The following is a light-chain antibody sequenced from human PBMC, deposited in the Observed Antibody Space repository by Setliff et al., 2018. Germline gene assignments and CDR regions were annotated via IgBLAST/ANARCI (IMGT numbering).Light chain of an antibody. CDR2: GNS. CDR3: QSYDSSLSGYV. Sequence: QSVLTQLPSVSAAPGQRVTISCTGSSSNIGAGYDVHWYQQLPGTAPKLLIYGNSNRPSGVPDRFSGSKSGTSASLAITGLQAEDEADYYCQSYDSSLSGYVFGSGTKGTVL. CDR1: SSNIGAGYD. V-gene: IGLV1-40*01. J-gene: IGLJ1*01.